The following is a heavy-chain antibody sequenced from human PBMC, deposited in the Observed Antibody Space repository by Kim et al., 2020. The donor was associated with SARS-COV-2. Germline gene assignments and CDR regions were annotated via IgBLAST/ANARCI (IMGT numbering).Heavy chain of an antibody. Sequence: AKKVQGRVTSTADTSTDTAYMEMSSLGSEDTAVYYCATGRPYGSGNGFDTWGQGTLVTVSS. D-gene: IGHD3-10*01. J-gene: IGHJ5*02. CDR3: ATGRPYGSGNGFDT. V-gene: IGHV1-24*01.